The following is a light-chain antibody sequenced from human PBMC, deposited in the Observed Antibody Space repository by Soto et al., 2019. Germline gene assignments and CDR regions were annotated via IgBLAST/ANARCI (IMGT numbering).Light chain of an antibody. CDR1: SSDVGGYNY. V-gene: IGLV2-11*01. Sequence: QSALTQPRSVSGSPGQSVTISCTGTSSDVGGYNYVSWYQQHPGKAPKLMIYDVSKRPSGVPDRFSGSKSGNTASLTISWLQADDEADYYCCSYAGSYTYVFGTGTKLTVL. CDR3: CSYAGSYTYV. CDR2: DVS. J-gene: IGLJ1*01.